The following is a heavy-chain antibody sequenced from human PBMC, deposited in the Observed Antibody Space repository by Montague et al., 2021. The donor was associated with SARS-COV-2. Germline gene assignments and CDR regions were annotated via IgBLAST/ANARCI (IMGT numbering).Heavy chain of an antibody. CDR2: IYYSGSTS. CDR3: ARYRRDGSYFLDY. V-gene: IGHV4-39*01. CDR1: GGSIDSSSYH. D-gene: IGHD5-24*01. J-gene: IGHJ4*02. Sequence: SETLSLTCTVSGGSIDSSSYHWGWIRQSPGKGLEWIGSIYYSGSTSYYNPSLKSRVTISADTSKNQFSLKLTSVTAADTAVYYCARYRRDGSYFLDYWGQGTLVTVSS.